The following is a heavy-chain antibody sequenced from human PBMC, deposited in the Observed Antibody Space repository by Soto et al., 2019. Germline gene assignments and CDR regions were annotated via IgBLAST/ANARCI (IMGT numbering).Heavy chain of an antibody. CDR1: GGSISESSFY. D-gene: IGHD2-2*01. J-gene: IGHJ4*02. V-gene: IGHV4-39*01. CDR3: ARHRYCSSSSCLVYYFDF. CDR2: VYHTGST. Sequence: ETLSLTCVVSGGSISESSFYWGWIRQPPGKGLEWIGSVYHTGSTYNHPSLKSRVTISVDMSKNQFSLRVNSVTAADTAVYYCARHRYCSSSSCLVYYFDFWGQGIPVTVSS.